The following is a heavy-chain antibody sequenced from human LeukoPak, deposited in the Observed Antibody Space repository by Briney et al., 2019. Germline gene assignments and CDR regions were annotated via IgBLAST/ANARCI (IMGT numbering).Heavy chain of an antibody. CDR2: ISDRSSHI. V-gene: IGHV3-21*01. CDR1: GFIFRNHN. J-gene: IGHJ4*02. Sequence: GGSLRLSCAASGFIFRNHNMHWVRQAPGKGLEGVSSISDRSSHIYHADSVKGRFPISRDNAKNSLYLQMNSLRAEDTAVYYCARDPLAVAGNPDYWGQGTLVTVSS. CDR3: ARDPLAVAGNPDY. D-gene: IGHD6-19*01.